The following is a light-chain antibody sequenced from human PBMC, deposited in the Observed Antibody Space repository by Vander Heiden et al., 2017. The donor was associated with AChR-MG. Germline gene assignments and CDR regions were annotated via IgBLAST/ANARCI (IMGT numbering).Light chain of an antibody. CDR1: QSISSW. CDR2: DAS. V-gene: IGKV1-5*01. Sequence: DIQMTQSPSTLSASVGDRVTSTCRASQSISSWLAWYQQKPGKAPKLLIYDASSLESGVPSRFSGSGSGTEFTITISSLQPDDFATYYCQQYNSYSTFGQGTKVEIK. J-gene: IGKJ1*01. CDR3: QQYNSYST.